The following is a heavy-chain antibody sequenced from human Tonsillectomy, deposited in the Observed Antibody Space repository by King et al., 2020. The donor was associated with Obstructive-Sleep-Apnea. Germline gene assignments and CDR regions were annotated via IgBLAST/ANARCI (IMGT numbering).Heavy chain of an antibody. CDR2: ISGSGDYT. J-gene: IGHJ6*02. CDR3: AKAPTGVRDMDV. D-gene: IGHD3-10*01. CDR1: AFTFSNYA. V-gene: IGHV3-23*04. Sequence: VQLVESGGGLVQPGGSLRLSCVASAFTFSNYAMSWVRQAPGKGLEWVSVISGSGDYTYYADSLKGRFTISRDNTKNTLYLQMNSLSAEDTAVYYCAKAPTGVRDMDVWGQGTTVTVSS.